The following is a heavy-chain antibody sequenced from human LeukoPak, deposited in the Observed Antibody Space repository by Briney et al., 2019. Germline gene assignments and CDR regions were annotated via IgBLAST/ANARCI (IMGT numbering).Heavy chain of an antibody. CDR2: IIPILGIA. V-gene: IGHV1-69*02. CDR3: ATLVGATTNWFDL. Sequence: SSVKVSCKASGGTFSSYTISWVRQAPGQGLEWMGRIIPILGIANYAQKFQGRVTITADKSTSTAYMELSSLRSEDTAVYYCATLVGATTNWFDLWGQGTLVTVSS. D-gene: IGHD1-26*01. CDR1: GGTFSSYT. J-gene: IGHJ5*02.